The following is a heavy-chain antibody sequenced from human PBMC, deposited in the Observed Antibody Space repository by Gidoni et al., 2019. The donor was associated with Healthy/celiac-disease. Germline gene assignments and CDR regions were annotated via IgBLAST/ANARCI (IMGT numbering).Heavy chain of an antibody. Sequence: EVQLVESGGGLVKPGVSLRLSCAASGFTFSGYSMNWVRQAPGKGLEWVSSISSSSSYIYYADSVKGRFTISRDNAKNSLYLQMNSLRAEDTAVYYCARDLYYYDSSGFLVYWGQGTLVTVSS. J-gene: IGHJ4*02. CDR2: ISSSSSYI. CDR1: GFTFSGYS. V-gene: IGHV3-21*01. CDR3: ARDLYYYDSSGFLVY. D-gene: IGHD3-22*01.